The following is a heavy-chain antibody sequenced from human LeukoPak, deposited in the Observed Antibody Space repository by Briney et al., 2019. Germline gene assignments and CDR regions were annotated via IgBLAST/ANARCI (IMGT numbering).Heavy chain of an antibody. V-gene: IGHV3-21*01. CDR2: ISSSSTYI. D-gene: IGHD1-14*01. CDR3: VRENHGSFDY. Sequence: RGSLRLSCAASGFSFSTYYVNWVRQAPGKGLEWVSCISSSSTYIYYADSVRGRFDISRDNAKNSLYLQMNSLRADDTAVYYCVRENHGSFDYWGQGSLVTVSS. J-gene: IGHJ4*02. CDR1: GFSFSTYY.